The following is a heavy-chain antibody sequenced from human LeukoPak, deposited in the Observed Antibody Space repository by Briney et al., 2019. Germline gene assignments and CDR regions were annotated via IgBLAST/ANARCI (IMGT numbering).Heavy chain of an antibody. J-gene: IGHJ4*02. D-gene: IGHD6-19*01. Sequence: GGSLRLSCAASGFTFDDYAMHWVRQAPGKGLEWVSLISWDGGSTYYADSVKGRFTISRDNSRNSLYLQMNSLRAEDTALYYCARRYSSGWFDYWGQGTLVTVSS. CDR2: ISWDGGST. CDR3: ARRYSSGWFDY. CDR1: GFTFDDYA. V-gene: IGHV3-43D*03.